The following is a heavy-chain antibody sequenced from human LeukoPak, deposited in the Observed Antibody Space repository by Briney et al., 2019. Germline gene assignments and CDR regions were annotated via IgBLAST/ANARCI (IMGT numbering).Heavy chain of an antibody. J-gene: IGHJ6*02. Sequence: PGGSLRLSCAASGFSFSSYAMSWVRQAPGKGLEWVSAISGSGGSTYYADSVKGRFTISRDNSKNTLYLQMNSLRAEDTAVYYCARDSYYCSGGSCSILDYYYGMDVWGQGTTVTVSS. CDR3: ARDSYYCSGGSCSILDYYYGMDV. CDR2: ISGSGGST. V-gene: IGHV3-23*01. D-gene: IGHD2-15*01. CDR1: GFSFSSYA.